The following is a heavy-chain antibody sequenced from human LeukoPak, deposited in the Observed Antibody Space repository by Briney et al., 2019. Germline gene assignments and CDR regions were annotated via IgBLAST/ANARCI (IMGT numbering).Heavy chain of an antibody. CDR1: GYTFTCYY. V-gene: IGHV1-2*02. J-gene: IGHJ6*02. CDR2: INPNSGGT. D-gene: IGHD2-2*01. CDR3: ARDGSEDIVVVPANYFYYGMDV. Sequence: ASVKVSCKASGYTFTCYYMHWVRQAPGQGLEWMGWINPNSGGTNYAQKFQGRVTMTRDTSISTAYVELSRLRSDDTAVYYCARDGSEDIVVVPANYFYYGMDVWGQGTTVTVSS.